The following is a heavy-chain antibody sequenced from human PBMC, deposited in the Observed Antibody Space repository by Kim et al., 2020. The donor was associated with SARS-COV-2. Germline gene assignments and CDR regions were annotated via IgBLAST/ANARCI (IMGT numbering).Heavy chain of an antibody. CDR2: GGT. V-gene: IGHV4-39*01. D-gene: IGHD3-10*01. J-gene: IGHJ4*02. CDR3: ARLGGPTG. Sequence: GGTTSDPSLRRRVTISVDTSKNQFSLRRSSVTAAETAVYYCARLGGPTGWGQGTLVTVSS.